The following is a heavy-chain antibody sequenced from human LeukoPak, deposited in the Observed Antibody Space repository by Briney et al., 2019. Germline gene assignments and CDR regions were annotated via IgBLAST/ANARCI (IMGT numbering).Heavy chain of an antibody. CDR2: INPNSGGT. Sequence: ASVKVSCKASGYTFTGYYMHWVRQAPGQGLEWMGWINPNSGGTNYAQKFQGRVAMTRDTSISTAYMELSRLRSDDTAVYYCARVGSSWYNGRLDYWGQGTLVTVSS. CDR1: GYTFTGYY. CDR3: ARVGSSWYNGRLDY. J-gene: IGHJ4*02. D-gene: IGHD6-13*01. V-gene: IGHV1-2*02.